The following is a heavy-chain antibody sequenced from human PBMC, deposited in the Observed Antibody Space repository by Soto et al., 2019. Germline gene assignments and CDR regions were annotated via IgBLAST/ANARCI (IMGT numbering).Heavy chain of an antibody. D-gene: IGHD6-13*01. J-gene: IGHJ6*01. Sequence: RCTVHHESINTYYLTYTPQPSGKELKWIGRIDTSGNSNYNPSLKSRVTMSVDTSKKQFSLKLTSVTAADPAVYYCARYSNNWFQPEGMDFCGQGTTVIVSS. CDR3: ARYSNNWFQPEGMDF. CDR1: HESINTYY. V-gene: IGHV4-4*07. CDR2: IDTSGNS.